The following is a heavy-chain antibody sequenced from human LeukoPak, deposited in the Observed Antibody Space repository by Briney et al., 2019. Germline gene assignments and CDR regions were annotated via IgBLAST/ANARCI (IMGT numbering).Heavy chain of an antibody. V-gene: IGHV1-46*01. CDR3: ARDWSRGIVVVPGYGMDV. Sequence: ASVKVSCKASGYTFTSYYMHWVRQAPGQGLEWMGIINPSGGSTSYAQKFQGRVTMTRDTSTSTVYMELSSLRSEDTAVYYCARDWSRGIVVVPGYGMDVWGQGTTVTVSS. J-gene: IGHJ6*02. CDR1: GYTFTSYY. CDR2: INPSGGST. D-gene: IGHD2-2*01.